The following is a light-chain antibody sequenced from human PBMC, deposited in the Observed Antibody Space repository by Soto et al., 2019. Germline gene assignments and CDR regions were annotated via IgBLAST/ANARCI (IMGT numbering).Light chain of an antibody. V-gene: IGKV3-20*01. CDR1: QSVSSSY. CDR2: GAS. CDR3: QQYRRSSIT. Sequence: ETVLTQSPGTLSVSPGESATLSCRASQSVSSSYLAWYQQKRGQAPRLLIYGASSRATGVPDRFTGSESGTDFTLTITRLEPEDFAVYFCQQYRRSSITFGQGTRLEIK. J-gene: IGKJ5*01.